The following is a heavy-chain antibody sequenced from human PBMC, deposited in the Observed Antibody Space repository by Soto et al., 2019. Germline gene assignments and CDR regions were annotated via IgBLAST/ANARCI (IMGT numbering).Heavy chain of an antibody. Sequence: EVQLVESGGGLVQPGRSLRLSCVASGFRFGDYAMHWVRQAPGKGLEWVSGVSANSDYIAYADSVKGRFTISRDNVNDFLYLQMNRLGTEDTAFYYCAKGFSYGDYRYYFDYWGQGTMVSVYS. CDR3: AKGFSYGDYRYYFDY. V-gene: IGHV3-9*01. CDR1: GFRFGDYA. CDR2: VSANSDYI. D-gene: IGHD4-17*01. J-gene: IGHJ4*02.